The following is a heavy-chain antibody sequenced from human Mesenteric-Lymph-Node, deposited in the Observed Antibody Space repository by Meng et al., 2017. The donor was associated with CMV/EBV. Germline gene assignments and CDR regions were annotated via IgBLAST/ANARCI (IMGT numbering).Heavy chain of an antibody. CDR1: GYTFTSRY. J-gene: IGHJ4*02. CDR3: ATSAIVATITAVDY. V-gene: IGHV1-46*01. CDR2: INPTGHST. Sequence: KTYGYTFTSRYLHWVRQALGQGLQWVGMINPTGHSTTYTQKFQGRVTMTRDTSTSTVYMELSSLRYDDTAVYYCATSAIVATITAVDYWGQGTLVTVSS. D-gene: IGHD5-12*01.